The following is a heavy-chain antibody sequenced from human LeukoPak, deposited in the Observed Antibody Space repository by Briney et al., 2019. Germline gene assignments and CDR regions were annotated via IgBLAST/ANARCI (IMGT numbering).Heavy chain of an antibody. CDR3: ARGNSRRKLYYFDY. Sequence: ASVQVSCKASGYTFTSYDINWVRQATGQGLAWMGWMNPNSGNTGYAQKFQGRVTMTRNTSISTAYMELSSLRSEETAVYYCARGNSRRKLYYFDYWGQGTLVTVSS. CDR2: MNPNSGNT. D-gene: IGHD2/OR15-2a*01. CDR1: GYTFTSYD. J-gene: IGHJ4*02. V-gene: IGHV1-8*01.